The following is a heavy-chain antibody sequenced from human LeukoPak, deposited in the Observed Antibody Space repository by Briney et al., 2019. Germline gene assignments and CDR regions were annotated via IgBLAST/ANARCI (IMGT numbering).Heavy chain of an antibody. V-gene: IGHV3-43D*03. CDR1: GYTFDDYA. CDR3: AKVGRSGYYYYYMDV. Sequence: PGGSLRLSCAASGYTFDDYAKHWVRHAPGKGLEWVSLISWDGGSTYYADSVKGRFTISRDNSKNSLYLQMNSLRAEDTALYYCAKVGRSGYYYYYMDVWGKGTTVTVSS. CDR2: ISWDGGST. J-gene: IGHJ6*03.